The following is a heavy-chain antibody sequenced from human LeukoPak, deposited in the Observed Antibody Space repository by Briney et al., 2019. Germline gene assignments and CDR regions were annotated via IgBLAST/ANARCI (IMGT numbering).Heavy chain of an antibody. CDR3: ARAPIVVVPATTVPDAFDI. V-gene: IGHV4-4*07. CDR1: GGSISSYY. J-gene: IGHJ3*02. D-gene: IGHD2-2*01. Sequence: SETLSLTCTVSGGSISSYYWSWIRQPAGKGLEWIGRIYTSGSTNYNPSLKSRVTISVDTSKNQFSLKLSSVTAADTAVYYCARAPIVVVPATTVPDAFDIWGQGTMVTVSS. CDR2: IYTSGST.